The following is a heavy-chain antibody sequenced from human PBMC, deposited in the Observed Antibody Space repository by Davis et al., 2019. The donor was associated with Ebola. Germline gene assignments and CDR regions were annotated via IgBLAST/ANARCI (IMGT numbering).Heavy chain of an antibody. J-gene: IGHJ4*02. CDR1: GYSFSNYW. CDR3: ARLAGGVGAILSY. CDR2: VYPGDSNT. Sequence: GESLKISCEGSGYSFSNYWIAWVRQMAGKGLEWMGTVYPGDSNTRYSPSFQGQVTISVDKSISTAYLQWSSLKASDTAMYYCARLAGGVGAILSYWGQGTLVTVSS. V-gene: IGHV5-51*01. D-gene: IGHD1-26*01.